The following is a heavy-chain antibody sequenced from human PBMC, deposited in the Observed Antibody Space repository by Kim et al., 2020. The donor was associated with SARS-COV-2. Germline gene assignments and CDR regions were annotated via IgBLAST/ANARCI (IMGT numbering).Heavy chain of an antibody. CDR1: GFTFDDYA. CDR3: ANGGSAAAADYGMDV. J-gene: IGHJ6*02. V-gene: IGHV3-9*01. Sequence: GGSLRLSCAASGFTFDDYAMHWVRQAPGKGLEWASGISWNSGSIGYADSVKGRFTISRDNAKNSLYLQMNSLRAEDTALYYCANGGSAAAADYGMDVWGRGTTVTVSS. D-gene: IGHD6-13*01. CDR2: ISWNSGSI.